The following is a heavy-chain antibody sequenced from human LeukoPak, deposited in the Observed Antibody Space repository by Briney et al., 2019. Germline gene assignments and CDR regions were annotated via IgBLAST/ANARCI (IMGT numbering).Heavy chain of an antibody. CDR3: ARDHTQSKYRNYYYYYGMDV. J-gene: IGHJ6*02. V-gene: IGHV4-34*01. CDR1: GGSFSGYY. D-gene: IGHD2/OR15-2a*01. Sequence: PSETLSLTCAVYGGSFSGYYWSWIRQPPGKGLEWIGEINHSGSTNYNPSLKSRVTISVDTSKNQFSLKLSSVTAADTAVYYCARDHTQSKYRNYYYYYGMDVWGQGTTVTVSS. CDR2: INHSGST.